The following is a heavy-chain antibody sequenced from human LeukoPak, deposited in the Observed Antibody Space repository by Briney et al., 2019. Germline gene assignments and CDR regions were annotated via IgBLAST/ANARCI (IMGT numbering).Heavy chain of an antibody. CDR3: AKGAHYFGSGSLRRGHYFDS. Sequence: PGGSLRLSCAASGFTFSTYGMHWVRQAPGKGLEWVALIRYDGTNKYYADSVKGRFTISRDNSKNTLYLQMNSLRAEDTAVYYCAKGAHYFGSGSLRRGHYFDSWGQGTLVTVSS. J-gene: IGHJ4*02. CDR2: IRYDGTNK. V-gene: IGHV3-30*02. CDR1: GFTFSTYG. D-gene: IGHD3-10*01.